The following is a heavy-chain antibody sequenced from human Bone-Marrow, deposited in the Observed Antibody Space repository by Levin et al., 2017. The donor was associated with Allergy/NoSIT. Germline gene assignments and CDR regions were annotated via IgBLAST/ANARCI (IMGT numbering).Heavy chain of an antibody. D-gene: IGHD6-19*01. J-gene: IGHJ3*01. V-gene: IGHV3-48*02. CDR1: GFIFSTSK. CDR2: ISTTSWP. CDR3: ARLSASSQTPGWGDGFDF. Sequence: PGGSLRLSCAASGFIFSTSKMVWVRQAPGKGLEWISFISTTSWPSYAGSVRGRFTISRDNARDSLYLQMNSLRDEATAVYYCARLSASSQTPGWGDGFDFWGQGTVVTVSS.